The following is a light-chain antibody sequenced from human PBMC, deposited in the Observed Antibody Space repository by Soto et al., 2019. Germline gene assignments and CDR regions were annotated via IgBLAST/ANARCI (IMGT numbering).Light chain of an antibody. CDR3: QQYSSSPRT. J-gene: IGKJ1*01. V-gene: IGKV3-20*01. Sequence: EIVLTQSPGTLSLSPGERATLSCRASQSVSSGYLAWYQQKPGQAPRLLIYGASSRATGIPDRFSGSGSGTDFTLTISRLEPEDCAVYYCQQYSSSPRTFGQGTKVEIK. CDR1: QSVSSGY. CDR2: GAS.